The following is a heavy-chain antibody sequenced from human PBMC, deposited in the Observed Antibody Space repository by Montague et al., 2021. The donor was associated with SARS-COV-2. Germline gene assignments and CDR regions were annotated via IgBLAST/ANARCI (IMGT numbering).Heavy chain of an antibody. V-gene: IGHV3-48*03. CDR2: ISYSGSTK. CDR3: TGDESETSGFDF. J-gene: IGHJ4*02. D-gene: IGHD2-15*01. CDR1: DFSFKNYE. Sequence: SLRLSCAASDFSFKNYEMNWVRQAPGRGLEWVSYISYSGSTKYYADSVKGRFTISRDNAKASLFLQMNSLRVEDTAIYYCTGDESETSGFDFWGQGTLVTVSS.